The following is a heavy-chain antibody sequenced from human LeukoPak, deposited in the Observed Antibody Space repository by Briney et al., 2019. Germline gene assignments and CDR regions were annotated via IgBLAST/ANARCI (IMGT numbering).Heavy chain of an antibody. CDR3: ARSFSEKYYFES. CDR1: GDSISRGRYY. Sequence: SETLSLTCTVSGDSISRGRYYWRWVRQPAGKELEWIGRGYASGKTDYNPYTPSLKRGVAMSLDTSKNQVSLSLTSVTAADTAMYFCARSFSEKYYFESWGQGTLVTVSS. V-gene: IGHV4-61*02. CDR2: GYASGKT. J-gene: IGHJ4*02. D-gene: IGHD1-26*01.